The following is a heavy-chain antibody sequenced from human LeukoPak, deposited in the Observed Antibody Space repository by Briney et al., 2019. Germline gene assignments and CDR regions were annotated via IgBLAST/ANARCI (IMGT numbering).Heavy chain of an antibody. Sequence: SETLSLTCAVYGGSFSGYYWSWIRQPPGKGLEWIGGINHSGSTNYNPSLKSRVTISVDTSKNQFSLKLSSVTAADTAVYYCAREKGYDFWSGYLTSRYYYYMDVWGKGTTVTVSS. CDR1: GGSFSGYY. CDR2: INHSGST. CDR3: AREKGYDFWSGYLTSRYYYYMDV. V-gene: IGHV4-34*01. J-gene: IGHJ6*03. D-gene: IGHD3-3*01.